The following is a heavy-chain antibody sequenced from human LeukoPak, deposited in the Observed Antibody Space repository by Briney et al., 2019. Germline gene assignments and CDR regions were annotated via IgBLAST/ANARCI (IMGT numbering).Heavy chain of an antibody. J-gene: IGHJ4*02. D-gene: IGHD3-10*01. CDR3: ARPITMVRGVMSLYDY. CDR2: IYSGGST. Sequence: GGSLRLSCAASGFTVSSTNMSWVRQAPGKGLEWVSVIYSGGSTYYADSVKGRFTISRDNSKNTLYLQMNSLRAEDTAVYYCARPITMVRGVMSLYDYWGQGTLVTVSS. CDR1: GFTVSSTN. V-gene: IGHV3-53*01.